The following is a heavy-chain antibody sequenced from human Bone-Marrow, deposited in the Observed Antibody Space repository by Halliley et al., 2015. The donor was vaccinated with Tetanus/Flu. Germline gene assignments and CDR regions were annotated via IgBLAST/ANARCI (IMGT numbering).Heavy chain of an antibody. CDR3: AGDRGASWYFDH. J-gene: IGHJ4*01. Sequence: LEWIGYVYSSGYTNYNPSLKSRVTMSLDTSRDQFYLKLDSVTAADTAVYYCAGDRGASWYFDHWGHGILVAVSS. CDR2: VYSSGYT. D-gene: IGHD2-2*01. V-gene: IGHV4-59*01.